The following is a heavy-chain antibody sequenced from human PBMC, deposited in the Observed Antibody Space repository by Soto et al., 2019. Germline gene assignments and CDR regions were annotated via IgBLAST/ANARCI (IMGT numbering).Heavy chain of an antibody. CDR3: ARDDYYDSSGLLDY. D-gene: IGHD3-22*01. J-gene: IGHJ4*02. CDR2: IRAYNGNT. CDR1: GYTFTSYG. Sequence: VQLVQSGAEVKKPGASVKVSCKASGYTFTSYGISWVRQAPGQGLEWMGWIRAYNGNTNYAQKLQGRVTMTTDTSTSTAYLELRSLRADDTAVYYCARDDYYDSSGLLDYWGQGTLVTFSS. V-gene: IGHV1-18*01.